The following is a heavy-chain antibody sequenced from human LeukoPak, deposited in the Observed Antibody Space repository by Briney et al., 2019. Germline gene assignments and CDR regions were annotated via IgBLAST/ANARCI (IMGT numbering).Heavy chain of an antibody. Sequence: GASVKVSCKASGCTFSSYAISWVRQAPGQGLEWMGRIIPILGIANYAQKFQGRVTITADKSTSTAYMELSSLRSEDTAVYYCARDGCGGDCYYDYFDYWGQGTLVTVSS. D-gene: IGHD2-21*02. CDR2: IIPILGIA. CDR3: ARDGCGGDCYYDYFDY. CDR1: GCTFSSYA. V-gene: IGHV1-69*04. J-gene: IGHJ4*02.